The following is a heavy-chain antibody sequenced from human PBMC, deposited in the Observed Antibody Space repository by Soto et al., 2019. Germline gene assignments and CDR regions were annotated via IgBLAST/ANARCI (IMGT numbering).Heavy chain of an antibody. Sequence: GASVKVSCKASGGTFSSYTISWVRQAPGQGLEWMGRIIPILGIANYAQKFQGRVTITADKSTSTAYMELSSLRSEDTAVYYCARDWVLYDSSGYFPLGYWGQGTLVTVSS. CDR3: ARDWVLYDSSGYFPLGY. CDR1: GGTFSSYT. V-gene: IGHV1-69*04. J-gene: IGHJ4*02. D-gene: IGHD3-22*01. CDR2: IIPILGIA.